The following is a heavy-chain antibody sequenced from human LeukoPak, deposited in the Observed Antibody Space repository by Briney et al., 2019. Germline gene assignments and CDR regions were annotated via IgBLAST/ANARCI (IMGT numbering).Heavy chain of an antibody. CDR3: ARDSAQGYDSSGPEKGYFDL. J-gene: IGHJ2*01. Sequence: GGSPRLSCAASGFTFSSYSMNWVRQAPGKGLEWVSSISSSSSYIYYADSVKGRFTISRDNAKNSLYLQMNSLRAEDTAVYYCARDSAQGYDSSGPEKGYFDLWGRGTLVTVSS. V-gene: IGHV3-21*01. D-gene: IGHD3-22*01. CDR1: GFTFSSYS. CDR2: ISSSSSYI.